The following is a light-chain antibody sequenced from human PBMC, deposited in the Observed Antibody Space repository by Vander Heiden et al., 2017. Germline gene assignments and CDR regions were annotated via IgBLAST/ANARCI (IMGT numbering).Light chain of an antibody. J-gene: IGKJ5*01. CDR2: WAS. CDR1: QSVLYSSNNKNY. Sequence: DIVMTPSPDSLAVSLGERATINCKSSQSVLYSSNNKNYLAWYQQKPGQPPKLLIYWASTREPGVPDRFTGSGSGTDFTLTISSLQAEDVAVYYCQQYDSTPITFGQGTRLEIK. V-gene: IGKV4-1*01. CDR3: QQYDSTPIT.